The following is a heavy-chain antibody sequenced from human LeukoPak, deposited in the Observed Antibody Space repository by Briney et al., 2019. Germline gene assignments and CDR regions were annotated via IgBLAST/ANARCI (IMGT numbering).Heavy chain of an antibody. Sequence: ASVKVSCKASGYTFTSYAMNWVRQAPGQGLEWMGWINPNSGGTNYAQKFQGRVTMTRDTSISTVYMELSRLRSDDTAVYYCARGREKYSSSSGDAFDIWGQGTMVTVSS. CDR1: GYTFTSYA. CDR2: INPNSGGT. CDR3: ARGREKYSSSSGDAFDI. V-gene: IGHV1-2*02. D-gene: IGHD6-6*01. J-gene: IGHJ3*02.